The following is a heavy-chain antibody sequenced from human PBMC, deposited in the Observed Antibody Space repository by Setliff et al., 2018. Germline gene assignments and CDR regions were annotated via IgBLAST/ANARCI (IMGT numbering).Heavy chain of an antibody. V-gene: IGHV4-61*02. CDR2: TYTGGST. J-gene: IGHJ3*02. CDR3: ARLGLVWSDAFDI. CDR1: GDSINSGTYY. Sequence: PSETLSLTCSVSGDSINSGTYYWSWFRQSAGKGLEWIGRTYTGGSTNYNPSLKSRVTISLDTSKNQFSLKLSSVTAADTAIYYCARLGLVWSDAFDIWGQGTMVTVSS. D-gene: IGHD2-21*01.